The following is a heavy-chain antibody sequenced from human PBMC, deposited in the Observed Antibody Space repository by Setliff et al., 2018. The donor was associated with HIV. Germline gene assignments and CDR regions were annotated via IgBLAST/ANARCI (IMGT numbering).Heavy chain of an antibody. V-gene: IGHV1-2*06. D-gene: IGHD3-9*01. CDR3: ARENDILSGFNIHGFDY. CDR1: GYTFSAYH. CDR2: INPNTGDT. Sequence: ASVKVSCKASGYTFSAYHMDWVRQAPGQGLEWMGRINPNTGDTNYAQKFQGRVTMTRDTAISTAYMELSSLRSDDTAVYYCARENDILSGFNIHGFDYWGQGTLVTVSS. J-gene: IGHJ4*02.